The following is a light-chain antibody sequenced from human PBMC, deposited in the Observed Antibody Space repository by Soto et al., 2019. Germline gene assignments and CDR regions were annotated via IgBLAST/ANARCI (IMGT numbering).Light chain of an antibody. V-gene: IGKV3-20*01. J-gene: IGKJ1*01. CDR2: GAS. CDR1: QSVSGDY. CDR3: QQYGSSPET. Sequence: PGVRVTLSCMASQSVSGDYLAWYQQKPGQAPRLLIYGASSRATGIPDRFSGSGSGTDFTLTISRLEPEDFAVYYCQQYGSSPETFGQGTKVDIK.